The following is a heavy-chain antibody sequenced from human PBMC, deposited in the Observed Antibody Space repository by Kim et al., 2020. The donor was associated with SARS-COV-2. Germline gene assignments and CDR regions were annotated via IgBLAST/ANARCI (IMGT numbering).Heavy chain of an antibody. CDR2: DGSST. CDR3: ARATIGR. V-gene: IGHV3-74*01. J-gene: IGHJ4*02. Sequence: DGSSTSYADSVKGRFTISRDNAKNTLYLQMNSLRAEDTAVYYCARATIGRWGQGTLVTVSS. D-gene: IGHD3-9*01.